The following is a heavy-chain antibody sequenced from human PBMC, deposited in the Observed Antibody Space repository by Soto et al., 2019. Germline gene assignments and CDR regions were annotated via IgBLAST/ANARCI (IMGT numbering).Heavy chain of an antibody. J-gene: IGHJ5*02. CDR1: GGSISSGGYS. V-gene: IGHV4-30-2*01. D-gene: IGHD2-21*01. CDR2: IYHSGST. CDR3: ARGNVVANVS. Sequence: PSETLSLTCAVSGGSISSGGYSWSWIRQPPGKGLEWIGYIYHSGSTYYNPSLKSRVTISADRSKNQFSLKLSSVTAAATAVYYCARGNVVANVSWGQGPLVTVS.